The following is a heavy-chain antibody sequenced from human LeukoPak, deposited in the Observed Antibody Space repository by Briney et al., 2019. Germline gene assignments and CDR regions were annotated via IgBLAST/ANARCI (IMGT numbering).Heavy chain of an antibody. Sequence: GGSLRLSCAASGFTFSDYYMSWIRQAPGKGLEWVSYISSSGSTIYYADSVKGRFTISRDNAKNSLYLQMNSLRAEDTAVYYCAKGDTTWELPHDYWGQGTLVTVSS. CDR2: ISSSGSTI. J-gene: IGHJ4*02. CDR3: AKGDTTWELPHDY. D-gene: IGHD1-26*01. V-gene: IGHV3-11*04. CDR1: GFTFSDYY.